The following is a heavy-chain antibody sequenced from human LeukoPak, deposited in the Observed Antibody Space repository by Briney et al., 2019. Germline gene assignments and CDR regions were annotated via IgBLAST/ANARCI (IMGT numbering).Heavy chain of an antibody. CDR2: IYPADSDT. CDR3: ARQDGRALYYFDY. J-gene: IGHJ4*02. D-gene: IGHD5-24*01. V-gene: IGHV5-51*01. Sequence: GESLKISCKGSGYSFTPYWIGWVRQMPGKGLEWMGTIYPADSDTRYSPSFQGQVTISVDKSISTAYLQWSSLKASDTAIYYCARQDGRALYYFDYWGQGTLVTVSS. CDR1: GYSFTPYW.